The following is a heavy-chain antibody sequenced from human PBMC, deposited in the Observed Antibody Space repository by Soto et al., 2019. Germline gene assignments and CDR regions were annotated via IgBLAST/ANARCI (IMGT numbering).Heavy chain of an antibody. D-gene: IGHD3-16*01. CDR2: IYYSGST. J-gene: IGHJ6*03. CDR3: ARRDRRGGGHMDV. CDR1: GGSISSSSYY. Sequence: PSETLSLTCTVSGGSISSSSYYWGWIRQPPGKGLEWIGSIYYSGSTYYNPSLKSRVTISVDTSKNQSSLKLSSVTAADTAVYYCARRDRRGGGHMDVWGKGTTVTVSS. V-gene: IGHV4-39*01.